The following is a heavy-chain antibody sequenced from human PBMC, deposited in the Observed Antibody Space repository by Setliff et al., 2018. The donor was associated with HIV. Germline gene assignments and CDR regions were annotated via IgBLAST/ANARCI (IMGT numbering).Heavy chain of an antibody. Sequence: GGSLRLSCAASGFIVSSNYMSWVRQAPGKGLDWVSVIYSGGSTYYADSVKGRFTISRDNAKNSLYLQMNSLRAEDTAVYYCARENSNYYDSSDWLDYWGQGTLVTVSS. CDR1: GFIVSSNY. D-gene: IGHD3-22*01. CDR2: IYSGGST. V-gene: IGHV3-53*01. CDR3: ARENSNYYDSSDWLDY. J-gene: IGHJ4*02.